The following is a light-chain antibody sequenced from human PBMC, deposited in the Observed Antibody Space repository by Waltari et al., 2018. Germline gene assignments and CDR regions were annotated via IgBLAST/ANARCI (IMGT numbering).Light chain of an antibody. V-gene: IGKV1-39*01. Sequence: DIQMTQSPSSLSASVGDGVTITCRASQSISIYLNWYQQKPGKAPKLLIYAASTLHSGVPSRFSGSGSGTEFTLTISSLQPEDFATYYCQKSSSTPLTFGGGTKVEIK. CDR2: AAS. CDR3: QKSSSTPLT. J-gene: IGKJ4*01. CDR1: QSISIY.